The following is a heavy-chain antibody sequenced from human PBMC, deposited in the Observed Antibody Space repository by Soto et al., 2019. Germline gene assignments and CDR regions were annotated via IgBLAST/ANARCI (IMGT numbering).Heavy chain of an antibody. D-gene: IGHD2-21*02. Sequence: PSETLSLTCAVSGGSVNSDSYYWNWIREPPGKGLEWIGNIYYSGSTVYNPSFKSRVTISVDTSKNQFSLKLNSVTAADTAVYYCARDLWGYCGTDCYPLDVWGQGTTVTVSS. CDR2: IYYSGST. CDR3: ARDLWGYCGTDCYPLDV. CDR1: GGSVNSDSYY. V-gene: IGHV4-61*01. J-gene: IGHJ6*02.